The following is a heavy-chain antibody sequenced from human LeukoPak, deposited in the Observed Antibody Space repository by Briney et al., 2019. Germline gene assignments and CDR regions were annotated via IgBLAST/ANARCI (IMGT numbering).Heavy chain of an antibody. J-gene: IGHJ4*02. D-gene: IGHD2/OR15-2a*01. CDR2: ISGSGDST. CDR3: AREGPRGNSQFDY. Sequence: PGGSLRLSCAASGFTFSSYGMNWVRQAPGKGLEWVSGISGSGDSTYHADSVKGRFTISRDNSKNTLYLQMNSLRAEDAAIYYCAREGPRGNSQFDYWGQGTLVTVSS. CDR1: GFTFSSYG. V-gene: IGHV3-23*01.